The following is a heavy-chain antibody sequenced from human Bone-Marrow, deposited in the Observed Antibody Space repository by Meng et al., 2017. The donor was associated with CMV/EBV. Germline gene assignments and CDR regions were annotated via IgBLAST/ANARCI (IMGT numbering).Heavy chain of an antibody. J-gene: IGHJ4*02. CDR2: INPSGGST. CDR3: ARSRRGDFWSGPPGY. D-gene: IGHD3-3*01. CDR1: AYTFTSYY. Sequence: ASVKVSCKASAYTFTSYYMHWVRQAPGQGLEWMGIINPSGGSTSYAQKFQGRVNMTRDTSTSTVYMELSSLRSEDTAVYYCARSRRGDFWSGPPGYWGQGTLVTVSS. V-gene: IGHV1-46*01.